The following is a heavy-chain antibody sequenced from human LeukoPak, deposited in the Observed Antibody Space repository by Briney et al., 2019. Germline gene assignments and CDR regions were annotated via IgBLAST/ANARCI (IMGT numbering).Heavy chain of an antibody. D-gene: IGHD1-26*01. Sequence: PGGSLRLSCAASGFTFSSYAMSWVRQAPGKGLEWVANIKQDGSEKYYVDSVKGRFTISRDNAKNSLYLQMNSLRAEDTAVYYCARDHSSGSYWTYWGQGTLVTVSS. V-gene: IGHV3-7*01. CDR3: ARDHSSGSYWTY. J-gene: IGHJ4*02. CDR2: IKQDGSEK. CDR1: GFTFSSYA.